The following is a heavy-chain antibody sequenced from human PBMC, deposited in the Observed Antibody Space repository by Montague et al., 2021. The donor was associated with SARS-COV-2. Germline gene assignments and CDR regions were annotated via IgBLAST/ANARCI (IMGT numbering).Heavy chain of an antibody. CDR3: ARDRDWDDWCGMDV. CDR1: GFIFSSYE. Sequence: SLRLSCGASGFIFSSYEMNWVRQAPGKGLEWISYISSSGGGSTKHYTXSVKGRFTISRDNAKNSLYPQMNSLRVEDTAIYYCARDRDWDDWCGMDVWGQGTTVTVSS. D-gene: IGHD2-21*01. V-gene: IGHV3-48*03. CDR2: ISSSGGGSTK. J-gene: IGHJ6*02.